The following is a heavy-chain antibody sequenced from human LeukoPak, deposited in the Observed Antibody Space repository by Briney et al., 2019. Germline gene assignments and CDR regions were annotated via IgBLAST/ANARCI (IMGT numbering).Heavy chain of an antibody. Sequence: GGSLRLSCAASGFTFSSYAMSWVRQAPGKGLGWVSAISGSGGSTYYADSVKGRFTISRDNSKNTLYLQMNSLRAEDTAVYYCAKGYYDYVWGSYYFDYWGQGILVTVSS. CDR1: GFTFSSYA. D-gene: IGHD3-16*01. V-gene: IGHV3-23*01. J-gene: IGHJ4*02. CDR3: AKGYYDYVWGSYYFDY. CDR2: ISGSGGST.